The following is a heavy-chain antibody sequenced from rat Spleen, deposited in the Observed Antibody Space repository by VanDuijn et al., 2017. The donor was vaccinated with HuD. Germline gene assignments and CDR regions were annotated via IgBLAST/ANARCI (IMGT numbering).Heavy chain of an antibody. CDR3: ARSDVYYGLGNVMDA. CDR2: IWSGGST. D-gene: IGHD1-6*01. Sequence: QVQLKESGPGLVQPSQTLSLTCTVSGFSLTSYGVSWVRQPPGKGLEWIGAIWSGGSTDYNSALKSRLSISRETSKSQVLLKMNSLQTEDTAMYFLARSDVYYGLGNVMDAGGQGASVTVSS. J-gene: IGHJ4*01. V-gene: IGHV2-16*01. CDR1: GFSLTSYG.